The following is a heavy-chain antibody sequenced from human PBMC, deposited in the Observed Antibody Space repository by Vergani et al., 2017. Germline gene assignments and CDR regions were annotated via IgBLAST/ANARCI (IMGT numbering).Heavy chain of an antibody. Sequence: EVQLMESGGGLVKPGGSLRLSCAASGFTFSSYSMNWVRQAPGKGLEWVSSISSSSSYIYYADSVKGRFTISRDNAKNSLYLQMNSLRAEDTAVYYCARGGKYSSSSRGNWFDPWGQGTLVTVSS. D-gene: IGHD6-6*01. CDR3: ARGGKYSSSSRGNWFDP. J-gene: IGHJ5*02. CDR1: GFTFSSYS. CDR2: ISSSSSYI. V-gene: IGHV3-21*01.